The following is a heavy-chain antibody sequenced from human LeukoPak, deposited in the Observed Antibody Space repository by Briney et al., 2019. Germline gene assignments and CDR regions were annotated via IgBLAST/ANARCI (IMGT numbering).Heavy chain of an antibody. CDR2: ISRTSSYI. CDR3: ARDLGGGSYYIDY. V-gene: IGHV3-21*01. CDR1: GFTFSCYS. Sequence: GGSLRLSCAASGFTFSCYSMIWVGQAPGKGLELVSSISRTSSYIYYADSLKGRFTISRDNAKNSLYLQMNSLRAEDAAVYYCARDLGGGSYYIDYWGQGTLVTVSS. J-gene: IGHJ4*02. D-gene: IGHD1-26*01.